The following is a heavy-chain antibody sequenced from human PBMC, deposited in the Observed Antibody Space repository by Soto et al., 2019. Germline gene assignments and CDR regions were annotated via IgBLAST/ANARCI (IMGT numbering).Heavy chain of an antibody. CDR2: IYYSGST. V-gene: IGHV4-31*03. CDR1: GGSISSGGYY. J-gene: IGHJ6*02. D-gene: IGHD1-26*01. Sequence: SETLSLTCTVSGGSISSGGYYWSWIRQHPGKGLEWIGYIYYSGSTYYNPSLKSRVTISVDTSKKQFSLKLSSVTAADTAVYYCARQVGTTGYYYYGIDVWGQGTTVTVSS. CDR3: ARQVGTTGYYYYGIDV.